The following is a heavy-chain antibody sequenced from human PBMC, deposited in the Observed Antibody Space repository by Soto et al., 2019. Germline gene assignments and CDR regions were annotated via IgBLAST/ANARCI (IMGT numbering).Heavy chain of an antibody. CDR2: IYYTGST. D-gene: IGHD1-26*01. Sequence: SETLSLTCTVSGGSINNNNYHWGWIRQPPGKGLEWIGSIYYTGSTYYNPSLKSRVTMSVDTSTNQFSLKLSSVTAADTAVYYCATRSYRVTYGMDVWGQGTTVTVSS. J-gene: IGHJ6*02. V-gene: IGHV4-39*01. CDR1: GGSINNNNYH. CDR3: ATRSYRVTYGMDV.